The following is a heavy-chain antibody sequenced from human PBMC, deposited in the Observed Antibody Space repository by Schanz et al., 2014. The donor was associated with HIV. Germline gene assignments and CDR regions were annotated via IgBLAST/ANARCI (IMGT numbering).Heavy chain of an antibody. V-gene: IGHV3-23*01. CDR1: AFPFSNHA. D-gene: IGHD4-17*01. CDR3: AKGTIFHGDCLDY. J-gene: IGHJ4*02. Sequence: EVQLLESGGGLVQPGGSLRLSCAASAFPFSNHAMSWVRQAPGKGLEWVSGISISGETTFYADSVKGRFTISRDNSKNTLYLQMYSLRGEDTAVYYCAKGTIFHGDCLDYWGQGTLVTVSS. CDR2: ISISGETT.